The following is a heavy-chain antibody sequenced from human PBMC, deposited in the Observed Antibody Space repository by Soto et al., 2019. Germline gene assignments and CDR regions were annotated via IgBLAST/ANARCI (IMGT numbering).Heavy chain of an antibody. CDR3: AVHLGQNYYTLDV. V-gene: IGHV3-23*01. CDR1: QFTFSNLV. CDR2: ITASGGST. Sequence: EVQLLESGGGLIEPGGSLRLSCTGSQFTFSNLVMSWVRQVPGKGLEWLSCITASGGSTYYADSVKGRFSVSRDNSKNTLYLQLNSLEAEDTAVYHCAVHLGQNYYTLDVWGQGTTVHVSS. J-gene: IGHJ6*02.